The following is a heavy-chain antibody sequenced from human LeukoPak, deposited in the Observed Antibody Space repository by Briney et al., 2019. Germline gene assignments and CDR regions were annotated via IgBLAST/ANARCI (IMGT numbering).Heavy chain of an antibody. CDR1: GGSFSGYY. V-gene: IGHV4-34*01. Sequence: KPSETLSLTCAVYGGSFSGYYWSWIRQPPGKGLEWIGEINHSGSTNYNPSLKSRITIPVDKSKNQFSLKLSSVTAADTAVYYCARERSGSEIFARSFDIWGQGTMVTVSS. D-gene: IGHD3-3*01. CDR2: INHSGST. J-gene: IGHJ3*02. CDR3: ARERSGSEIFARSFDI.